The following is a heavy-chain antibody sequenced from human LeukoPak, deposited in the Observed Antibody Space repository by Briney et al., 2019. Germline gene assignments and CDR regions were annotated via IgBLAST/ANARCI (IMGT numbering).Heavy chain of an antibody. V-gene: IGHV4-34*01. Sequence: SETLSLTCAVYGGSFSGYYWSWIRQPPGKGLEWIGEINHSGSTNYNPSLKSRVTISVDTSKNQFSLKLSSVTAADTAVYYCARRRVGATPVGYWGQGTLVTVS. J-gene: IGHJ4*02. CDR3: ARRRVGATPVGY. CDR1: GGSFSGYY. D-gene: IGHD1-26*01. CDR2: INHSGST.